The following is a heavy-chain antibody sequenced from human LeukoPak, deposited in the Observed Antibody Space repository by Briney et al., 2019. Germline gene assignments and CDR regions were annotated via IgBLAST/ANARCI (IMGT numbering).Heavy chain of an antibody. V-gene: IGHV3-30*18. CDR2: ISYDGSNK. D-gene: IGHD3-10*01. J-gene: IGHJ4*02. CDR3: AKGWRGKFDY. Sequence: PGRSLRLSCAASGFTFSSYGMHWVRQAPGKGLEWVAVISYDGSNKYYADSVKGRFTISRDNSKNTLYLQMNSLRAEDTAVYYCAKGWRGKFDYWGQGTLVAVSS. CDR1: GFTFSSYG.